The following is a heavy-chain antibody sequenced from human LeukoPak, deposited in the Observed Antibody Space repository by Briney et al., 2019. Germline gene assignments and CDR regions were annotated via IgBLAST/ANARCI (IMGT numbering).Heavy chain of an antibody. Sequence: GGSLRLSCATSGFNFDDYAMHWVRQVPGKGLEWFAGISGNSGSIGYADSVKGRLTISRDNAKNSLYLQMNSLRAEDTALYYCAKDRESSSSWDNGLAPWGQGTLVTVSS. V-gene: IGHV3-9*01. J-gene: IGHJ5*02. D-gene: IGHD6-13*01. CDR1: GFNFDDYA. CDR3: AKDRESSSSWDNGLAP. CDR2: ISGNSGSI.